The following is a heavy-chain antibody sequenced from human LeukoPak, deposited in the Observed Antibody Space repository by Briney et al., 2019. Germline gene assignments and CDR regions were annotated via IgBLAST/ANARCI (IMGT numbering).Heavy chain of an antibody. CDR3: ARDNRQLGYCSSTSCYYFDY. J-gene: IGHJ4*02. Sequence: SETLSLTCTVSGGPISSGGYYWSWIRQHPGKGLEWIGYIYYSGSTYYNPSLKSRVTISVDTSKNQFSLKLSSVTAADTAVYYCARDNRQLGYCSSTSCYYFDYWGQGTLVTVSS. V-gene: IGHV4-31*03. D-gene: IGHD2-2*01. CDR1: GGPISSGGYY. CDR2: IYYSGST.